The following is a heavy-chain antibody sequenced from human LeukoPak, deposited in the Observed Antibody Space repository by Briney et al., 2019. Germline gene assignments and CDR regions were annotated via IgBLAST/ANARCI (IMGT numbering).Heavy chain of an antibody. D-gene: IGHD4-17*01. Sequence: PSETLSLTCAVYGVSFSGYYWSWIRQPPGKGLEWIGEINHSGSTNYNPSLKSRVTISVDTSKNQFSLKLSSVTAADTAVYYCAIDSPHDYGDYETDYYYYYGMDVWGQGTTVTVSS. CDR3: AIDSPHDYGDYETDYYYYYGMDV. CDR1: GVSFSGYY. CDR2: INHSGST. V-gene: IGHV4-34*01. J-gene: IGHJ6*02.